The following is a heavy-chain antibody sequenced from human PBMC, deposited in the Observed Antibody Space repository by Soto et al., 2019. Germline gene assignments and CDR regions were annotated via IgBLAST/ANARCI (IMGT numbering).Heavy chain of an antibody. CDR3: AILVGATSSDY. Sequence: QVQLVQSGAEVKKPGSSVRVSCQASGFTFTGYFMHWVRQAPGQGLEWMGWINSNSGGTNYAQKFQGRVTMTRDTSISTAYMELSRLRSDDTAVYYCAILVGATSSDYWGQGTLVTVSS. CDR1: GFTFTGYF. D-gene: IGHD1-26*01. CDR2: INSNSGGT. V-gene: IGHV1-2*02. J-gene: IGHJ4*02.